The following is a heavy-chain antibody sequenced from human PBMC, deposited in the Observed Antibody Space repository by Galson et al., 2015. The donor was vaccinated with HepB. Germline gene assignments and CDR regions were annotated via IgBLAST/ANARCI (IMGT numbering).Heavy chain of an antibody. CDR2: INAGNGNT. Sequence: SVKVSCKASGYTFTNYAMHWVRQAPGQRLEWMGWINAGNGNTKYSQKFQGRVTITRDTSASTAYMDLSSLRSEDTAVYYCARDHGYSGYDFTRDDYSYYYGMDVWGQGTTVTVSS. CDR3: ARDHGYSGYDFTRDDYSYYYGMDV. D-gene: IGHD5-12*01. J-gene: IGHJ6*02. V-gene: IGHV1-3*01. CDR1: GYTFTNYA.